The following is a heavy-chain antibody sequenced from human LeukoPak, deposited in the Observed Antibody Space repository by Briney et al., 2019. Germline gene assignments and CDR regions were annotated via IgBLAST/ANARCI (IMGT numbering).Heavy chain of an antibody. J-gene: IGHJ4*02. CDR3: ARLGYSSGWH. CDR2: MNPNSGNT. Sequence: GASVKVSCKASGYTFTSYDINWVRQATGQGLEWMGWMNPNSGNTGYAEKFQGRVTMTEDTSTDTAYMELSSLRADDTAVYYCARLGYSSGWHWGQGTLVTISS. CDR1: GYTFTSYD. V-gene: IGHV1-8*02. D-gene: IGHD6-19*01.